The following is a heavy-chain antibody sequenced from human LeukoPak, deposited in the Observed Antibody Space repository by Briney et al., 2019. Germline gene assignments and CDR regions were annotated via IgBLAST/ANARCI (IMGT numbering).Heavy chain of an antibody. J-gene: IGHJ3*02. D-gene: IGHD6-19*01. V-gene: IGHV4-34*01. Sequence: RSSETLSLTCAVYGGSFSGYYWSWIRQPPGKGLEWIGEINHSGSTNYNPSLKSRVTISVDTSKNQFSLKLSSVTAADTAVYYCARVLQWPDAFDIWGQGTMVTVSS. CDR2: INHSGST. CDR3: ARVLQWPDAFDI. CDR1: GGSFSGYY.